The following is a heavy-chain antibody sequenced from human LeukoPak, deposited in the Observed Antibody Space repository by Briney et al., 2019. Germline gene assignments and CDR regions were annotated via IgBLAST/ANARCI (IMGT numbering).Heavy chain of an antibody. CDR3: AREYYYDSSGYSRTEYFQH. D-gene: IGHD3-22*01. V-gene: IGHV1-2*02. CDR1: GYTFTGYY. CDR2: INPNSGGT. Sequence: GASVKVSCKASGYTFTGYYMHWVRQAPGQRLEWMGWINPNSGGTNYAQKFQGRVTMTRDTSISTAYMELSRLRSDDTAVYYCAREYYYDSSGYSRTEYFQHWGQGTLVTVSS. J-gene: IGHJ1*01.